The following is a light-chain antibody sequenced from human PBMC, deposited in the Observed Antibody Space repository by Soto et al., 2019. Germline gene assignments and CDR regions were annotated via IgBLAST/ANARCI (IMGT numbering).Light chain of an antibody. J-gene: IGKJ5*01. CDR1: QSLSDN. V-gene: IGKV3-11*01. Sequence: IVMTQSPDILAVSPGETVTLSCRASQSLSDNLAWYQQKPGQAPRLLIFRASSRASGVPARFSGSGSETDFTLTISSLEPEDFAVYYCQQRSNWPPITFGQGTRLEIK. CDR2: RAS. CDR3: QQRSNWPPIT.